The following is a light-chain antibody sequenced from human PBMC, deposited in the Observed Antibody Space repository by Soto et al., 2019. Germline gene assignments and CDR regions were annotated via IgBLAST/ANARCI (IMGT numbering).Light chain of an antibody. J-gene: IGKJ1*01. CDR3: QQYDSSPRT. V-gene: IGKV3-20*01. CDR2: GAS. CDR1: QSVSSSY. Sequence: EKALTQSPVTLSLSPGERATLSCRASQSVSSSYLAWYQQKPGQAPRLLIYGASSRATGIPDSFSGSGSGTDFTLTINRLEPEDFAVYYCQQYDSSPRTFGQGTKVDIK.